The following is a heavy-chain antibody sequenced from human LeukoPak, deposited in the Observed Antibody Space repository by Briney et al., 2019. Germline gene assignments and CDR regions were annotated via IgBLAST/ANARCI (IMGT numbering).Heavy chain of an antibody. CDR1: GGSFSGYY. J-gene: IGHJ5*02. Sequence: PSETLSLTCAVYGGSFSGYYWSWIRQPPGKGLEWIGEINHSGSTNYNPSLKSRVTISVDTSKNQFSLKLSSVTAADTAVYYCARHRPPRLGAIPYNWFDPWGQGTLVTVSS. D-gene: IGHD1-26*01. CDR2: INHSGST. CDR3: ARHRPPRLGAIPYNWFDP. V-gene: IGHV4-34*01.